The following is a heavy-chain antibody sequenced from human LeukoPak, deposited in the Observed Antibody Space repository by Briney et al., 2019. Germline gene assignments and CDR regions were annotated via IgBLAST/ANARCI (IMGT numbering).Heavy chain of an antibody. CDR3: ARGPNYAETYFDY. Sequence: GGSLRLSCAASGFTVSSNYMSWVRQAPGKGLEWVSIIYSGGSTYYADSVKGRFTISRDNSKNTLYLQMNSLRAEDTAVYYCARGPNYAETYFDYWGQGTLVTVSS. CDR2: IYSGGST. V-gene: IGHV3-53*01. D-gene: IGHD4/OR15-4a*01. J-gene: IGHJ4*02. CDR1: GFTVSSNY.